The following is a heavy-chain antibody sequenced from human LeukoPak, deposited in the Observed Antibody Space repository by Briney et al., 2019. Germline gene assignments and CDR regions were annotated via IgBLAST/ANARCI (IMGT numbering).Heavy chain of an antibody. CDR1: GFTFSSYA. CDR3: AAGYDYVWGSYRFDY. V-gene: IGHV3-23*01. CDR2: ISGSGGST. J-gene: IGHJ4*02. D-gene: IGHD3-16*02. Sequence: PGGSLRLSCAASGFTFSSYAMSWVRQAPGKGLEWVSAISGSGGSTYYADSVKGRFTISRDNSKNTLYLQMNSLRAEDTAVYYCAAGYDYVWGSYRFDYWGQGTLVTVSS.